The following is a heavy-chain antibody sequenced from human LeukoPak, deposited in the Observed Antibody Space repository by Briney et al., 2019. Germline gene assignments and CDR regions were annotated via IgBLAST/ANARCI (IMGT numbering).Heavy chain of an antibody. CDR3: ARDRYGGNGFDY. D-gene: IGHD4-23*01. CDR2: ISSSSSYI. J-gene: IGHJ4*02. Sequence: GGSLRLSCAASGFTFSSYAMSWVRQAPGKGLEWVSSISSSSSYIYYADSVKGRFTISRDNAKNSLYLQMNSLRAEDTAVYYCARDRYGGNGFDYWGQGTLVTVSS. V-gene: IGHV3-21*01. CDR1: GFTFSSYA.